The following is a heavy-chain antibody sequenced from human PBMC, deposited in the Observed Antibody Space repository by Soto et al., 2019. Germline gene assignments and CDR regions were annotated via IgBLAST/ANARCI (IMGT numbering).Heavy chain of an antibody. V-gene: IGHV3-30*18. D-gene: IGHD6-13*01. CDR3: AKDGDEAAAGYYFDY. Sequence: QVQLVESGGGVVQPGRSLRLSCVASGFTFRSYGMHWVRQAPGKGLEWVAVVSYSGNDKKFADSAKGRFAISRDNSKDTLYLQMNSLRAEDTAIYYCAKDGDEAAAGYYFDYWGQGTLVTVSS. CDR2: VSYSGNDK. J-gene: IGHJ4*02. CDR1: GFTFRSYG.